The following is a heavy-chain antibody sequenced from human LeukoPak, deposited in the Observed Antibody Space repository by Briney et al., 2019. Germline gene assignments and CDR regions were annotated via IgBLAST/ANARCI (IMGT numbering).Heavy chain of an antibody. J-gene: IGHJ4*02. D-gene: IGHD3-16*01. CDR1: GFTLSDDW. CDR2: IEEDGSEK. Sequence: SGGSLRLSCAASGFTLSDDWMSWVRQAPGKGLEWVANIEEDGSEKYYVDSVKGRFTISRDNAKNSLYLRMNSLRPEDTAVYYCARGLRDFDYWGQGTLVTVSS. V-gene: IGHV3-7*04. CDR3: ARGLRDFDY.